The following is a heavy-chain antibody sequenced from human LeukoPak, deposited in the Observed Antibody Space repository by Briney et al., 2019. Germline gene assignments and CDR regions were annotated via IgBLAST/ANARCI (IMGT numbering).Heavy chain of an antibody. D-gene: IGHD6-13*01. J-gene: IGHJ4*02. CDR1: GFTFSRFA. CDR3: ARVSGAEAATGGYFDR. Sequence: GGSLRLSCTASGFTFSRFAVHWVRQAPGKGLEWVAVISYDGSYKYYADSVRGRFTISRDNSKNTLYLQMNSLSTEDTAVYYCARVSGAEAATGGYFDRWGQGTLVTVSS. V-gene: IGHV3-30*04. CDR2: ISYDGSYK.